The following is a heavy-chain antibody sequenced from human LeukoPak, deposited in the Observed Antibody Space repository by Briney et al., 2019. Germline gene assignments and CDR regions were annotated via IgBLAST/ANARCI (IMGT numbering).Heavy chain of an antibody. CDR1: GYTFTGYY. CDR2: INPNSGGT. CDR3: ARDRYPGRSWYSTNWFDP. Sequence: ASVKVSCKASGYTFTGYYMHWVRRAPGQGLEWMGWINPNSGGTNYAQKFQGRVTMTRDTSISTAYMELSRLRSDDTAVYYCARDRYPGRSWYSTNWFDPWGQGTLVTVSS. V-gene: IGHV1-2*02. J-gene: IGHJ5*02. D-gene: IGHD6-13*01.